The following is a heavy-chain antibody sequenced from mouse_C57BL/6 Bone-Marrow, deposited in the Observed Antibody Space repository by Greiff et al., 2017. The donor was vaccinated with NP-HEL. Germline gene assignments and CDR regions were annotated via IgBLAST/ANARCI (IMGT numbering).Heavy chain of an antibody. D-gene: IGHD1-1*01. V-gene: IGHV5-15*01. CDR2: ISNLAYSI. CDR3: ARLLHYYGSSSRRYAMDY. J-gene: IGHJ4*01. Sequence: EVMLVESGGGLVQPGGSLKLSCAASGFTFSDYGMAWVRQAPRKGPEWVAFISNLAYSIYYADTVTGRFTISRENAKNTLYLEMSSLRSEDTAMYYCARLLHYYGSSSRRYAMDYWGQGTSVTVSS. CDR1: GFTFSDYG.